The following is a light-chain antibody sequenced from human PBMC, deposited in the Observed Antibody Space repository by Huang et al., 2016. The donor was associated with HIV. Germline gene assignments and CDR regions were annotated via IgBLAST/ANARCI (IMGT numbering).Light chain of an antibody. J-gene: IGKJ4*01. CDR2: WAS. CDR1: QSVLYSSNNKNY. Sequence: DIVMTQSPDSLAVSLGERAIINCKSSQSVLYSSNNKNYLAWYQQKPGQPPKLLIYWASTRESGVPDRFSGSGSGTDFTLPISSLQAEDVAVYYCQQYYSTPLTFGGGTKVEIK. V-gene: IGKV4-1*01. CDR3: QQYYSTPLT.